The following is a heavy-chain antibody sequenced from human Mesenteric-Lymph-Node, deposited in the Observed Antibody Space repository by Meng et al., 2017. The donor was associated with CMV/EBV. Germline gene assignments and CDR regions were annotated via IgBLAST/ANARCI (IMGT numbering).Heavy chain of an antibody. V-gene: IGHV3-72*01. CDR3: VRGGRTTCDFDF. D-gene: IGHD1-1*01. CDR1: GYTVSDHY. CDR2: TRNKASSHTT. Sequence: ASGYTVSDHYMDWVRQAPGKGLEWVARTRNKASSHTTEYAASVRGRFTISRDDSKNSLYLLMNSLKTEDTAVYYYVRGGRTTCDFDFWGQGTLVTVSS. J-gene: IGHJ4*02.